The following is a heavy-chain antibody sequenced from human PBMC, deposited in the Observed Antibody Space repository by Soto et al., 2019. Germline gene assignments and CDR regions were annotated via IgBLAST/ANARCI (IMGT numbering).Heavy chain of an antibody. J-gene: IGHJ6*03. D-gene: IGHD2-15*01. V-gene: IGHV1-8*01. CDR1: GYTFTSYD. CDR3: ARGRGGYCSGGSCLDYYYYYDMDV. CDR2: MNPNSGNT. Sequence: ASVKVSCKASGYTFTSYDINWVRQATGQGLEWMGWMNPNSGNTGYAQKFQGRVTMTRNTSISTAYMELSSLRSEDTAVYYCARGRGGYCSGGSCLDYYYYYDMDVWGKGTTVTVSS.